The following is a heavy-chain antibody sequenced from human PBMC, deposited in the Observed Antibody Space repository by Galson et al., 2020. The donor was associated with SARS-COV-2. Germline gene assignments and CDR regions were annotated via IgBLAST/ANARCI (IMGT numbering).Heavy chain of an antibody. J-gene: IGHJ5*02. Sequence: ASVKVSCKVSGYTLTELSMHWVRQAPGKGLEWMGSFDPEDGETIYAQKFQGRVTMTEDTSTDTAYMELSSLRSEDTAVYYCATGPGIAAAGRGSWFDPWGQGTLVTVSS. CDR3: ATGPGIAAAGRGSWFDP. CDR1: GYTLTELS. CDR2: FDPEDGET. D-gene: IGHD6-13*01. V-gene: IGHV1-24*01.